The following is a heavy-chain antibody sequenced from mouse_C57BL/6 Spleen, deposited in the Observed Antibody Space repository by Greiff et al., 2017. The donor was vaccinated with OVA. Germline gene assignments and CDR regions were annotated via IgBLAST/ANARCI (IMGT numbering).Heavy chain of an antibody. Sequence: QVQLQQPGAELVKPGASVKMSCKASGYTFTSYWITWVKQSPGKGLEWIGDIYPGSGSTIYNEKFKSKATLTVDTTSSTAYMQLSSLTSEDSAVYDSARLGYDYDYFDYWGQGTILTVSA. CDR3: ARLGYDYDYFDY. CDR2: IYPGSGST. CDR1: GYTFTSYW. D-gene: IGHD2-4*01. J-gene: IGHJ2*01. V-gene: IGHV1-55*01.